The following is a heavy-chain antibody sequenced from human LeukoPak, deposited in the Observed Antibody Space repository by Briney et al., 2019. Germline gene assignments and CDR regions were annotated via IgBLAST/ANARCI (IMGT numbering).Heavy chain of an antibody. J-gene: IGHJ5*02. Sequence: GGSLRLSCAASGFTFSSYSVNWVRQAPGKGLEWVSSISRSSSYRYYADSVKGRFTISRDNAKNSLYLQMNSLRAEDTAVYYCARAVVVVPAAMGGYNWFDPWGQGTLVTVSS. CDR3: ARAVVVVPAAMGGYNWFDP. CDR1: GFTFSSYS. D-gene: IGHD2-2*01. CDR2: ISRSSSYR. V-gene: IGHV3-21*04.